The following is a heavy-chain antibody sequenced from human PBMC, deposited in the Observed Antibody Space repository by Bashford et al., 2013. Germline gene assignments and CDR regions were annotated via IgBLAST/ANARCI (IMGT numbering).Heavy chain of an antibody. V-gene: IGHV1-2*02. CDR2: IDPDSGDT. Sequence: WVRQAPGQGLEWMGWIDPDSGDTNVAQKFQGRVTMTKDTSINTAYVGLTSLKSDDTAVYYCARWPRGHSNAYAQRNNWSTRWGQGTLVTVSX. D-gene: IGHD5-18*01. J-gene: IGHJ4*02. CDR3: ARWPRGHSNAYAQRNNWSTR.